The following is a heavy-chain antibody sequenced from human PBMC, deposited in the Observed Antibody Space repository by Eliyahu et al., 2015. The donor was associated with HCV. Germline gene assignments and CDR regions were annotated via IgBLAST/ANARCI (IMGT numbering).Heavy chain of an antibody. J-gene: IGHJ4*02. V-gene: IGHV3-48*02. CDR2: ISSSSSTI. Sequence: EVQLVESGGGLVQPGGSXRXXCAASGFTFXSYSXNWVRQAPXKGLEWXSYISSSSSTIXYADSVKGRFTISRDNAKNSLYLQMNSLRDEDTAVYYCARDLLVSIAVDYWGQGTLVTVSS. D-gene: IGHD6-13*01. CDR3: ARDLLVSIAVDY. CDR1: GFTFXSYS.